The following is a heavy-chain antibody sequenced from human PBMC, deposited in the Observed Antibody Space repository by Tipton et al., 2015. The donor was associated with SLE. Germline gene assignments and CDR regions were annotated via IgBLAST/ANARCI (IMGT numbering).Heavy chain of an antibody. D-gene: IGHD7-27*01. CDR3: ARDKTGDQDDDAFDI. CDR1: GYTFSTHG. Sequence: QLVQSGAEVKKPGASVRVSCKASGYTFSTHGIIWVRQAPGQGLEWMGWISGYNGDTNYAQKLQGRVTMTTDTSTSTAYMELRSLRSDDTAVYYCARDKTGDQDDDAFDIWGQGTMVTVSS. V-gene: IGHV1-18*01. CDR2: ISGYNGDT. J-gene: IGHJ3*02.